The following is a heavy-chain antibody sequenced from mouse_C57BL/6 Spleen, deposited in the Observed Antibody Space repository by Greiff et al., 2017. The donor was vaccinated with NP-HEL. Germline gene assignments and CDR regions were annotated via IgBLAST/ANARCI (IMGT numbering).Heavy chain of an antibody. CDR3: ASIYYDYDAMDY. CDR2: IWRGGST. CDR1: GFSLTSYG. Sequence: QVQLQQSGPGLVQPSQSLSISCTVSGFSLTSYGVHWVRQSPGQGLEWLGVIWRGGSTAYNAAFISSLSTSKDNSKTKVFYRRNSRQADDTAIYYCASIYYDYDAMDYWGQGTSVTVSS. D-gene: IGHD2-1*01. J-gene: IGHJ4*01. V-gene: IGHV2-2*01.